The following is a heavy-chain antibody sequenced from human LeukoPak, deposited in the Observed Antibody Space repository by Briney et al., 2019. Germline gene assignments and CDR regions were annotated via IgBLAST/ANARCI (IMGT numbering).Heavy chain of an antibody. CDR1: EFSVSSNY. D-gene: IGHD5-12*01. J-gene: IGHJ4*02. Sequence: GGSLRLSCAASEFSVSSNYMTWVRQAPGKGLECVSIIYSGGTTYYADSVRGRFTISRDNSKNTLYLQMDRLRVEDTAVYYCAKGSYFSGYDQYYFDCWGQGSLVTVSS. CDR2: IYSGGTT. V-gene: IGHV3-66*01. CDR3: AKGSYFSGYDQYYFDC.